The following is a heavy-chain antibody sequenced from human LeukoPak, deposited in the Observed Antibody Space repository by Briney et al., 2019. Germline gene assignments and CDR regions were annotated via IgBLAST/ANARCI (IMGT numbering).Heavy chain of an antibody. V-gene: IGHV1-69*13. D-gene: IGHD3-22*01. CDR1: GGTFSSYA. CDR2: IIPVFGTA. Sequence: SVKVSCKASGGTFSSYAVSWVRQAPGQGLEWMGGIIPVFGTANYAQNFQGRVTITADESTGIVYMELSSLRSEDTAVYYCARNLPNYYDSSGSGFDIWGQGTMVTVSS. J-gene: IGHJ3*02. CDR3: ARNLPNYYDSSGSGFDI.